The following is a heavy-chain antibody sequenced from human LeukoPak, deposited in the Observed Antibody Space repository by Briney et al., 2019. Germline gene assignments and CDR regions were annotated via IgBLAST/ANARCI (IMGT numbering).Heavy chain of an antibody. CDR2: ISTSSSYI. CDR1: GFTFSGYS. CDR3: ARDHWLKSGCLGF. J-gene: IGHJ4*02. Sequence: GGSLRLSCAASGFTFSGYSMNWVRQAPGKGLEWVSSISTSSSYIYYADSVKGRFTISRDNAKNSLYLQMNSLRAEDTAVYYCARDHWLKSGCLGFWGQGTLVTVSS. V-gene: IGHV3-21*01. D-gene: IGHD6-19*01.